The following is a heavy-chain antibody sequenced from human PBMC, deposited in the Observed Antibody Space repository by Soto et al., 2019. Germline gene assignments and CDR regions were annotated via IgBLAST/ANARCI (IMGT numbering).Heavy chain of an antibody. CDR2: INPNSGGT. Sequence: GASVNVYWNAFGYTFTGYYMHWVRQAPGQVLDCIGWINPNSGGTNYAQNFQGRVTMTRDTSISTAYMELSRLRSDDTAVYYCASPDLDYGHCVGYFEHWGHGRLVNVSS. CDR1: GYTFTGYY. D-gene: IGHD4-17*01. V-gene: IGHV1-2*02. CDR3: ASPDLDYGHCVGYFEH. J-gene: IGHJ1*01.